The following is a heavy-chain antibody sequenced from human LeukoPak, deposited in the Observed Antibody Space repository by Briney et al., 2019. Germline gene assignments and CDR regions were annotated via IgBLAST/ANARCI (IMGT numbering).Heavy chain of an antibody. V-gene: IGHV3-33*01. CDR3: ARENSAAGNFYYYYYYGMDV. J-gene: IGHJ6*02. CDR2: IWYDRSNK. Sequence: GGSLRLSCAASGFTFSSYGMHWVRQAPGKGLEWVAVIWYDRSNKYYADSVKGRFTISRDNSKNTLYLQMNSLRAEDTAVYYCARENSAAGNFYYYYYYGMDVWGQGTTVTVSS. D-gene: IGHD6-13*01. CDR1: GFTFSSYG.